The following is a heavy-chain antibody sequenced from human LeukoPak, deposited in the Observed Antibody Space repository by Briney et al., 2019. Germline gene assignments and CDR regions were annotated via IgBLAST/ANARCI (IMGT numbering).Heavy chain of an antibody. V-gene: IGHV3-9*01. CDR1: GFTFDDYA. CDR2: ISWNSGSI. D-gene: IGHD4-4*01. Sequence: GGSLRLSCAASGFTFDDYAMHWVRQAPGKGLEWVSGISWNSGSICYADSVKGRFTISRDNAKNSLYLQMNSLRAEDTALYYCAKGVIGKWYFDLWGRGTLVTVSS. J-gene: IGHJ2*01. CDR3: AKGVIGKWYFDL.